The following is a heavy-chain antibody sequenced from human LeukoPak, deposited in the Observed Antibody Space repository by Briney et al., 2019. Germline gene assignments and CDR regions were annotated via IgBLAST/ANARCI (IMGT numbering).Heavy chain of an antibody. Sequence: SETLSLTCAVYGGSFGGYYWSWIRQPPGKGLVWIGEINHSGSTNYNPSLKSRVTISVDTSKNQFSLKLSSVTAADTAVYYCARERWYSSSRGWRFDPWGQGTLVTVSS. CDR2: INHSGST. V-gene: IGHV4-34*01. D-gene: IGHD6-13*01. CDR1: GGSFGGYY. CDR3: ARERWYSSSRGWRFDP. J-gene: IGHJ5*01.